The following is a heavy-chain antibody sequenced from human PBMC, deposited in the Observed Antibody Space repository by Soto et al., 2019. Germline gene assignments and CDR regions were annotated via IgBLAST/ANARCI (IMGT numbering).Heavy chain of an antibody. Sequence: GESLKISCKASGYRFSDYYMTWVRQAPGKGLEWVSYISYSASSKFYADSVKGRFTISRDNAQNSLYLQMNSLRAEDTAVYYCARAGHKTEPRRGWFDPWGLGTLVTVSS. V-gene: IGHV3-11*01. CDR3: ARAGHKTEPRRGWFDP. D-gene: IGHD1-26*01. CDR1: GYRFSDYY. CDR2: ISYSASSK. J-gene: IGHJ5*02.